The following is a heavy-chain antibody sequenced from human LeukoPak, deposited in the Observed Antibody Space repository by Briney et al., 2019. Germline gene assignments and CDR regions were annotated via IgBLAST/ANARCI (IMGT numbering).Heavy chain of an antibody. CDR3: ARDQMWESNWFDP. J-gene: IGHJ5*02. D-gene: IGHD1-26*01. CDR1: GGTFSSYA. V-gene: IGHV1-69*05. Sequence: SVKVSCKASGGTFSSYAISWVRQAPGQGLEWMGRIIPIFGTANYAQKFQGRVTITTDESTSTAYMELSSLRSEDKAVFYCARDQMWESNWFDPWGQGTLVTVSS. CDR2: IIPIFGTA.